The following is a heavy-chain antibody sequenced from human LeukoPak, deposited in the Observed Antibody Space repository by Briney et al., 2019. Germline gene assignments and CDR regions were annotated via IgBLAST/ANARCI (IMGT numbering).Heavy chain of an antibody. D-gene: IGHD6-13*01. CDR1: GFTFSSYW. J-gene: IGHJ4*02. CDR3: ARSPLIAAAGTW. CDR2: INQDGTEK. Sequence: GGSLRLSCAASGFTFSSYWMSWVRQAPGEGLEWVAKINQDGTEKAYVDSVRGRFTISRDNAKNSLFLQMNSLRAEDTAVYYCARSPLIAAAGTWRGQGTLVTVSS. V-gene: IGHV3-7*03.